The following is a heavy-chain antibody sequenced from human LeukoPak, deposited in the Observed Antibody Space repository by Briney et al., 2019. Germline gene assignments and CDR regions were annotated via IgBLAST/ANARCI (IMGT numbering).Heavy chain of an antibody. V-gene: IGHV4-4*08. CDR1: GVSMSAYQ. Sequence: SETLSLTCTVSGVSMSAYQWRWVRQSPEKGLEWIGCINAKGETRYNPSLKSRVTTSVDTSKRQFSLRLTSVTAADTAVYYCATSNDARIAPFDHWGQGAPVTVSS. D-gene: IGHD2-21*01. J-gene: IGHJ4*02. CDR3: ATSNDARIAPFDH. CDR2: INAKGET.